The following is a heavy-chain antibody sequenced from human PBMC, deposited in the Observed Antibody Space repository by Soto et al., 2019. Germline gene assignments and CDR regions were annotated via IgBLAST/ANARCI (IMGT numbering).Heavy chain of an antibody. CDR3: ATGWQLVPHY. J-gene: IGHJ4*02. V-gene: IGHV5-10-1*01. D-gene: IGHD6-6*01. CDR1: GYSFTSYW. CDR2: IDPSDSYT. Sequence: GESLKISCKGSGYSFTSYWISWVRQMPGKGLERMGRIDPSDSYTNYSPSFQGHVTISADKSISTAYLQWSSPKASDTAMYYCATGWQLVPHYWGQGTLVTVSS.